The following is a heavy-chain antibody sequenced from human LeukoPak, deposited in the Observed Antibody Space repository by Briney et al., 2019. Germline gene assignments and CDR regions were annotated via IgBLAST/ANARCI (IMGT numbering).Heavy chain of an antibody. CDR2: IYYSGST. V-gene: IGHV4-59*01. D-gene: IGHD3-10*01. CDR3: ARIPYGSGSPLDY. J-gene: IGHJ4*02. CDR1: GGSISSYY. Sequence: PSETLFLTCTVSGGSISSYYWSWIRQPPGKGLEWIGYIYYSGSTNYNPSLKSRVTISVDTSKNQFSLKLSSVTAADTAVYYCARIPYGSGSPLDYWGQGTLVTVSS.